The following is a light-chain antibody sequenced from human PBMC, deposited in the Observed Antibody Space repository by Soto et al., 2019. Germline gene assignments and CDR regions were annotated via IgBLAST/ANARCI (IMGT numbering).Light chain of an antibody. J-gene: IGKJ2*01. CDR1: QNLSRN. Sequence: EMVMTQSPATLSVSPGERATLSCRASQNLSRNLAWYQQQPGQAPRLLIYGASTRATGIPARFSGSGSGTDFNLTISSLQSEDFAVYYWQQYDNWPHTFGQGTKLEIK. V-gene: IGKV3-15*01. CDR2: GAS. CDR3: QQYDNWPHT.